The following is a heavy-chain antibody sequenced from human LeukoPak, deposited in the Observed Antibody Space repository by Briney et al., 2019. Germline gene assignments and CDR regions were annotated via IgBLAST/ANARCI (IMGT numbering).Heavy chain of an antibody. CDR1: GFSFTSYW. CDR3: TYSSSWYVIGY. Sequence: GGSLRLSCAASGFSFTSYWMHWVRQAPGKGLVWISCINTDGSGTTYADSVKGRFTISRDNAKNTLYLQMNSLRAEDTAVYYCTYSSSWYVIGYWGQGTLVTVSS. CDR2: INTDGSGT. J-gene: IGHJ4*02. D-gene: IGHD6-13*01. V-gene: IGHV3-74*01.